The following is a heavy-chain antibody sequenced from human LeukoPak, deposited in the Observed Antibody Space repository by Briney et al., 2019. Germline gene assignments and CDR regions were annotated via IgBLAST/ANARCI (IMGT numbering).Heavy chain of an antibody. D-gene: IGHD2-15*01. V-gene: IGHV4-59*01. J-gene: IGHJ4*02. CDR1: GGSISSYY. CDR2: IYYSGST. CDR3: ARESVAANYFDY. Sequence: SETLSLTCTVSGGSISSYYRSWIRQPPGKGLEWIGYIYYSGSTNYNPSLKSRVTISVDTSKNQFSLKLSSVTAADTAVYYCARESVAANYFDYWGQGTLVIVSS.